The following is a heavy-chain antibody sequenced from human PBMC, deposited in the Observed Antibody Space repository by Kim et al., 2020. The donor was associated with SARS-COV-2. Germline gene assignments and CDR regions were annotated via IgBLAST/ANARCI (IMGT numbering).Heavy chain of an antibody. Sequence: YADSVKGRFTISRDNSKNTLYLQMNSLRAEDTAVYYCAKDSSTIFGVVMAWGQGTLVTVSS. D-gene: IGHD3-3*01. V-gene: IGHV3-33*06. J-gene: IGHJ5*02. CDR3: AKDSSTIFGVVMA.